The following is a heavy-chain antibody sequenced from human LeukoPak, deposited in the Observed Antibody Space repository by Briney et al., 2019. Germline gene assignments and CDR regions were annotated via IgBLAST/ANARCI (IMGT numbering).Heavy chain of an antibody. D-gene: IGHD1-26*01. Sequence: PGGSLRLSCSASEFTFSSYAMHWVRQAPGKGLEYVSAISSNGGSTYYADSVKGRFTISRDNSKNTLYLQMSSLRAEDTAVYYCVKGPRIVGATVPGDYWGQGTLVTVSS. J-gene: IGHJ4*02. CDR2: ISSNGGST. V-gene: IGHV3-64D*06. CDR3: VKGPRIVGATVPGDY. CDR1: EFTFSSYA.